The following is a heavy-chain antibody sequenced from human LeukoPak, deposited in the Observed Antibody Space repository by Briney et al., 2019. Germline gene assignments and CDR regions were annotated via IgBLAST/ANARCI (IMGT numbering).Heavy chain of an antibody. D-gene: IGHD2-2*01. CDR3: AKDQYCSSTSCYGMDV. CDR1: GFTFSSYA. J-gene: IGHJ6*02. V-gene: IGHV3-23*01. Sequence: GGSLRLSCAASGFTFSSYAMSWVRQAPGKGLEWVSAISGSGGSTYYADSVKGRFTISRDNSKNTLYLQMNSLRAKDTAVYYCAKDQYCSSTSCYGMDVWGQGPTVTVSS. CDR2: ISGSGGST.